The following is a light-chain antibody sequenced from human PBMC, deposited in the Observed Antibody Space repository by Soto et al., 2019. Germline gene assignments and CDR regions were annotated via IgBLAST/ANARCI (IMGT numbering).Light chain of an antibody. CDR1: QSVSSSY. CDR3: HQRQGWPRT. Sequence: EIVSTQSPGTLSLSPGERAPLSCRASQSVSSSYLAWYPQNPGQAPRLLIYEAANRPAGIPARFSGSGSGTDFTLTITSLEPEDFAFYYCHQRQGWPRTLGQGTKVDIK. J-gene: IGKJ1*01. CDR2: EAA. V-gene: IGKV3D-20*02.